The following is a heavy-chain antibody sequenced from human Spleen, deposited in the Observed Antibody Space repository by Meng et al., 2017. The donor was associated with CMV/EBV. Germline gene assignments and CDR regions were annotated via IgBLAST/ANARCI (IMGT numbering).Heavy chain of an antibody. CDR1: GFTFGSYG. CDR3: AKGDRIAHWYFDL. V-gene: IGHV3-23*01. CDR2: ISGSGGST. J-gene: IGHJ2*01. D-gene: IGHD2-21*01. Sequence: CAANGFTFGSYGMSWVRQAPGKGLGWVSAISGSGGSTYYADSVKGRFTISRDNSKNTLYLQMNSLRAEDTAVYYCAKGDRIAHWYFDLWGRGTLVTVSS.